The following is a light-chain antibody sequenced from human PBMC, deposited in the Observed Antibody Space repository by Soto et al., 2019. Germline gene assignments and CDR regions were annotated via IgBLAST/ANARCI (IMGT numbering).Light chain of an antibody. Sequence: EIRRTQCPATLSSSVGDRATLSCRASQSVCTLLAWYQQKPGTAPKLLIYKASSLQSGVPSRFSGSGSGPESTLTSSSLQPADSPTYYCQQYVTPLRSFGQGTKVDIK. CDR3: QQYVTPLRS. J-gene: IGKJ1*01. CDR1: QSVCTL. CDR2: KAS. V-gene: IGKV1-5*03.